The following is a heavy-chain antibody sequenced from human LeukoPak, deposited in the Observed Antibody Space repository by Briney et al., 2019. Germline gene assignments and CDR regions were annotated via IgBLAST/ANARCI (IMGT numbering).Heavy chain of an antibody. V-gene: IGHV1-2*02. CDR2: INPNSGGT. CDR1: GYTFTGYY. D-gene: IGHD3-3*01. Sequence: GASVKVSCKASGYTFTGYYMHWVRQAPGQGLEWSGWINPNSGGTNYVQKCQGRVTMNRDTSISTAYMELRRLRSDDTAVYYCARGVVIDYWGQGTLVTVSS. CDR3: ARGVVIDY. J-gene: IGHJ4*02.